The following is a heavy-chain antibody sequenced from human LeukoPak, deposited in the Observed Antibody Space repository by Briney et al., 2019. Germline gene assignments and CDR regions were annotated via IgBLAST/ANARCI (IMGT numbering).Heavy chain of an antibody. J-gene: IGHJ3*02. CDR1: GFTFSSYW. CDR3: AREFEDAFDI. D-gene: IGHD3-10*01. CDR2: INSDGSST. V-gene: IGHV3-74*01. Sequence: GGSLRLSCAASGFTFSSYWMHWVRQAPGKGLGWVSRINSDGSSTSYADSVKGRFTISRDNAKNTLYLQMNSLRAEDTAVYYCAREFEDAFDIWGQGTMVTVSS.